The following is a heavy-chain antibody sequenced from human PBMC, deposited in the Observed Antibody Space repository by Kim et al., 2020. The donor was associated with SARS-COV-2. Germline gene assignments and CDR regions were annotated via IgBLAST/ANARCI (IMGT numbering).Heavy chain of an antibody. CDR1: GYTFTGYD. V-gene: IGHV1-2*06. Sequence: ASVKVSCRASGYTFTGYDMHWVRQAPGQGLEWMGRINTNTGDTNYAVKFQGRVTITRDTSISTAYMELSSLISDDTAVYFCAKSTRGYFYDTTGLSGFFDLWGRGTPVTVSS. J-gene: IGHJ2*01. D-gene: IGHD3-22*01. CDR2: INTNTGDT. CDR3: AKSTRGYFYDTTGLSGFFDL.